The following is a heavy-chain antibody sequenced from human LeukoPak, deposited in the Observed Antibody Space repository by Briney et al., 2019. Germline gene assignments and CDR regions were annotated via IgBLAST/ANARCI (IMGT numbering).Heavy chain of an antibody. CDR3: ARGNYYDSSGYQESFDI. V-gene: IGHV1-3*01. CDR2: INAGNGNT. J-gene: IGHJ3*02. Sequence: ASVKVPCKASGYTLTSYAMHWVRQAPGQRLEWMGWINAGNGNTKYSQKFQGRVTITRDTSASTAYMELSSLRSEDTAVYYCARGNYYDSSGYQESFDIWGQGTMVTVSS. CDR1: GYTLTSYA. D-gene: IGHD3-22*01.